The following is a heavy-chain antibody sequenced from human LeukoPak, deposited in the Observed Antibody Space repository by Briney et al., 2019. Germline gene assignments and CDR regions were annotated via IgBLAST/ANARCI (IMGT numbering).Heavy chain of an antibody. J-gene: IGHJ5*02. Sequence: QTGGSLRLSCAASGFTFSSYAMHWVRQASGKGLEWVAVISYDGSNKYYADSVKGRFTISRDNSKNTLYLQMNSLRAEDTAVYYCAGGDNWFDPWGQGTLVTVSS. D-gene: IGHD3-10*01. CDR2: ISYDGSNK. V-gene: IGHV3-30-3*01. CDR3: AGGDNWFDP. CDR1: GFTFSSYA.